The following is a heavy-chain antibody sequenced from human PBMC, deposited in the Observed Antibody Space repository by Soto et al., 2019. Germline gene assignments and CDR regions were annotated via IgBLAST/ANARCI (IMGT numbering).Heavy chain of an antibody. Sequence: EVQLVESGGGLVQPGGSLRLSCAASGFTVSSNYMSWVRQAPGKGLEWVSVIYSGGSTYYADSVKGRFTISRDNSKNTLYLQINSLRAEDTAVYYCASHYYDSSGPSGVWGQGTLVTVSS. D-gene: IGHD3-22*01. J-gene: IGHJ4*02. V-gene: IGHV3-66*04. CDR1: GFTVSSNY. CDR3: ASHYYDSSGPSGV. CDR2: IYSGGST.